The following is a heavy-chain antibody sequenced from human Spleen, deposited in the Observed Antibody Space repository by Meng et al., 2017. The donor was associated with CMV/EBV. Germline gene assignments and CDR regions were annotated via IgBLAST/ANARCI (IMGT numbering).Heavy chain of an antibody. D-gene: IGHD3-10*01. CDR3: ASGCGSGSYGED. J-gene: IGHJ4*02. CDR2: IIPILGIA. Sequence: SVKVSCKASGGTFSSYTISWVRQAPGQGLEWMGRIIPILGIANYAQKFQGRVTITADKSTSTAYMELSSLRSEDTAVYYCASGCGSGSYGEDWGQGTLVTVSS. V-gene: IGHV1-69*02. CDR1: GGTFSSYT.